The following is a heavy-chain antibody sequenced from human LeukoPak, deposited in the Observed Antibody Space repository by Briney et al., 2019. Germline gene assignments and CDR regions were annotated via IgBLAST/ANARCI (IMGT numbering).Heavy chain of an antibody. CDR1: GGSISSGSYY. CDR2: IYTSGST. J-gene: IGHJ3*02. D-gene: IGHD3-22*01. V-gene: IGHV4-61*02. Sequence: KPSQTLSLTCTVSGGSISSGSYYWSWIRQPAGKGLEWIGRIYTSGSTNYNPSLKSRVTISVDPSKNQFSLKLSSVTAADTAVYYCARDRTYYYDSSGYADAFDIWGQGTMVTVSS. CDR3: ARDRTYYYDSSGYADAFDI.